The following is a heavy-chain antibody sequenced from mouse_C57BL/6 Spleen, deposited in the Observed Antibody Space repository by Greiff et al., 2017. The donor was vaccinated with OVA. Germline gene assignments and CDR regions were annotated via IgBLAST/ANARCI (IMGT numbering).Heavy chain of an antibody. Sequence: VQLQQSGPELVKPGASVKISCKASGYSFTDYNMNWVKPSNGKSLEWIGVINPNYGTTSYNQKFKGKATLTVDQSSSTAYMQLNSLTAEDSAVYYWASEGDDGYYVGAMDYWGQGTSGTVSS. CDR1: GYSFTDYN. CDR3: ASEGDDGYYVGAMDY. D-gene: IGHD2-3*01. CDR2: INPNYGTT. J-gene: IGHJ4*01. V-gene: IGHV1-39*01.